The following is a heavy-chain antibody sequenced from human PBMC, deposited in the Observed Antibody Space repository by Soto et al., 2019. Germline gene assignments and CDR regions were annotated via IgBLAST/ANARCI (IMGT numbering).Heavy chain of an antibody. D-gene: IGHD4-17*01. CDR2: IYYSGST. V-gene: IGHV4-59*01. Sequence: QVQLQESGPGLVKPSETLSLTCTVSGGSISSYYWSWIRQPPGKGLEWIGYIYYSGSTNYNPSLNSRVTISVDTSKNQFSLKLSSVTAADTAVYYCARAYGDYVFDYWGQGTLVTVSS. CDR1: GGSISSYY. CDR3: ARAYGDYVFDY. J-gene: IGHJ4*02.